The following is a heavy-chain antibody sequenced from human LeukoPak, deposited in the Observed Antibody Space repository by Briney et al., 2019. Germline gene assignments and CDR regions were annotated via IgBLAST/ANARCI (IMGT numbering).Heavy chain of an antibody. CDR3: AKDRVLLWFGELSLLDAFDY. CDR2: ISYDGSNK. CDR1: GFTFSSYG. D-gene: IGHD3-10*01. V-gene: IGHV3-30*18. Sequence: PGRSLRLSCAASGFTFSSYGMHWVRQAPGKGLEWVAVISYDGSNKCYADSVKGRFTISRDNSKNTLYLQMNSLRAEDTAVYYCAKDRVLLWFGELSLLDAFDYWGQGTLVTVSS. J-gene: IGHJ4*02.